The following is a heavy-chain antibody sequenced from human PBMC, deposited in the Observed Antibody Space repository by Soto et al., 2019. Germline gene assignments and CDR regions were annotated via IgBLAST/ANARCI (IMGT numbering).Heavy chain of an antibody. CDR1: GDSVSSNSAA. CDR3: AREVGAAAGTLNWFDP. CDR2: TYYRSKWYN. V-gene: IGHV6-1*01. D-gene: IGHD6-13*01. Sequence: PSETLSLSCAISGDSVSSNSAAWNWIRQSPSRGLEWLGRTYYRSKWYNDYAVSVKSRITINPDTSKNQFSLQLNSVTPEDTAVYYCAREVGAAAGTLNWFDPWGQGTLVTVSS. J-gene: IGHJ5*02.